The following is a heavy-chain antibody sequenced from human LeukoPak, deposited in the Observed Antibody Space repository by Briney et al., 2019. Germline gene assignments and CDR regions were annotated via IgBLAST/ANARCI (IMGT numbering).Heavy chain of an antibody. V-gene: IGHV1-46*01. CDR2: INPSGGST. D-gene: IGHD3-10*01. CDR3: AREEGSGSYYKTVDY. J-gene: IGHJ4*02. Sequence: ASVKVSCKASGYTFTSYYMHWVRQAPGQGLEWMGIINPSGGSTSYAQKFQGRVTMTRDTSTSTVYMELSSLRSGDTAVYYCAREEGSGSYYKTVDYWGQGTLVTVSS. CDR1: GYTFTSYY.